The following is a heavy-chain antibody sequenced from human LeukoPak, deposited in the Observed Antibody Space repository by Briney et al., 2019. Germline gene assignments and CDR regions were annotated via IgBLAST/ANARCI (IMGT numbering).Heavy chain of an antibody. V-gene: IGHV4-4*07. J-gene: IGHJ6*03. CDR1: GGSISSYY. Sequence: KPSETLSLTCTVSGGSISSYYWSWIRQPAGKGLEWIGRIYTSGSTNYNPSLKSRVTMSVDTSKNQFSLKLSSVTAADTAVYYCARAFGGSSSWSDYYYYMDVWGKGTTVTVSS. D-gene: IGHD6-13*01. CDR2: IYTSGST. CDR3: ARAFGGSSSWSDYYYYMDV.